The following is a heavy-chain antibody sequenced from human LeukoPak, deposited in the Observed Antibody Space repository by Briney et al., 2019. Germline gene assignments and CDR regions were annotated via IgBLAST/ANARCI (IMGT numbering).Heavy chain of an antibody. CDR3: ARASPSGLTFDY. D-gene: IGHD6-19*01. Sequence: ASVKVSCKASGYTFTGYYMHWVRQAPGQGLEWMGRINPNSGGTNYAQKFQGRVTMTRDTSISTAYMELSRLRSDDTAVYYCARASPSGLTFDYWGQGTLVTVSS. CDR1: GYTFTGYY. J-gene: IGHJ4*02. V-gene: IGHV1-2*06. CDR2: INPNSGGT.